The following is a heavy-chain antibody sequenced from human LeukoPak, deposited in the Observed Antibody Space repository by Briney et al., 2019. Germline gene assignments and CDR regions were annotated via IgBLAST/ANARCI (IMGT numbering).Heavy chain of an antibody. J-gene: IGHJ6*02. V-gene: IGHV3-33*01. CDR1: GFTFSTYA. CDR2: IWYDGSNK. CDR3: ARVNIYYFGMGV. D-gene: IGHD1/OR15-1a*01. Sequence: GRSLRLSCAASGFTFSTYAMHWVRQAPGKGLEWVAVIWYDGSNKFYADSVKGRFTISRDNSKDTLYLQMNSLRADDTAVYYCARVNIYYFGMGVWGQGTTVTVSS.